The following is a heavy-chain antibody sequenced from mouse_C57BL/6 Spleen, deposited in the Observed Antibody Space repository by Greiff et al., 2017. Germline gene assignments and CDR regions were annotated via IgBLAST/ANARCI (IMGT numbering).Heavy chain of an antibody. V-gene: IGHV10-1*01. J-gene: IGHJ3*01. CDR2: IRSKSNNYAT. CDR3: VRRGSNYAFAY. D-gene: IGHD2-5*01. Sequence: EVQGVESGGGLVQPKGSLKLSCAASGFSFNTYAMNWVRQAPGKGLEWVARIRSKSNNYATYYADSVKDRFTISRDDSESMLYLQMNNLKTEDTAMYYCVRRGSNYAFAYWGQGTLVTVSA. CDR1: GFSFNTYA.